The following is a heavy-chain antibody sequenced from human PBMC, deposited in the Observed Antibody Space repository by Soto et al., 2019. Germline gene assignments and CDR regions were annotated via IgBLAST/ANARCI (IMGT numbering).Heavy chain of an antibody. V-gene: IGHV1-69*13. J-gene: IGHJ6*02. CDR1: GGTFSSYA. CDR2: IIPIFGTA. Sequence: ASVKVSCKASGGTFSSYAISWVRQAPGQGLEWMGGIIPIFGTANYAQKFQGRVTITADESTSTAYMELSSLRSEDTAVYYCARVSGGDRYDYYYYYGMDVWGQGTTVTVSS. CDR3: ARVSGGDRYDYYYYYGMDV. D-gene: IGHD3-10*01.